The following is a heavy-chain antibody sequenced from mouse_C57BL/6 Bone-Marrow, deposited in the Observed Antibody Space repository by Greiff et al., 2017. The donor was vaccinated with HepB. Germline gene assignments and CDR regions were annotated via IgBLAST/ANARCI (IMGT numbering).Heavy chain of an antibody. CDR1: GYAFSSYW. Sequence: VQLQQSGAELVKPGASVKISCKASGYAFSSYWMNWVKQGPGKGLEWIGQIYPGDGDTNYNGKFKGKATLTADKSSSTAYMQLSSLTSEDSAVYFCARRWDVGFDYWGQGTTLTVSS. CDR3: ARRWDVGFDY. D-gene: IGHD4-1*01. V-gene: IGHV1-80*01. CDR2: IYPGDGDT. J-gene: IGHJ2*01.